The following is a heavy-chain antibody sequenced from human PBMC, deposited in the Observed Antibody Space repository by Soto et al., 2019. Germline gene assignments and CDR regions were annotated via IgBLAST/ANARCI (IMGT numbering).Heavy chain of an antibody. V-gene: IGHV1-69*19. CDR1: GGTFNTYA. Sequence: QVQLVQSGAEMKKPGPSVKVSCQSSGGTFNTYAMNWVRQAPGQGPEWMGDISPMFGAANYAPKFQGRVTITADESTGTSYMQLSSLTSEDTAIYFCAKEVQVHTPAFVYWGQGTLVTVSS. CDR2: ISPMFGAA. CDR3: AKEVQVHTPAFVY. J-gene: IGHJ4*02. D-gene: IGHD2-15*01.